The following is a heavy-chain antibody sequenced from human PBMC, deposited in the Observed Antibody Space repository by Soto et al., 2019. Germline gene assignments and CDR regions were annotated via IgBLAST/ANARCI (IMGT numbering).Heavy chain of an antibody. V-gene: IGHV1-46*01. CDR3: ARDPGSYYVFDY. J-gene: IGHJ4*02. Sequence: ASVKVSCKASGYTFTSYYMHWVRQAPGQGLEWMGIINPSGGSTSYAQKFQGRVTMTRDTPTSTVYMELSSLRSEDTAVYYCARDPGSYYVFDYWGQGTLVTVSS. D-gene: IGHD1-26*01. CDR2: INPSGGST. CDR1: GYTFTSYY.